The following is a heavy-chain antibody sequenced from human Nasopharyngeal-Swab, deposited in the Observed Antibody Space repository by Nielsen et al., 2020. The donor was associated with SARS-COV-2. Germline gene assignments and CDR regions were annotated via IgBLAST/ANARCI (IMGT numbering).Heavy chain of an antibody. CDR3: ARDRVPAAMLYYYGMDV. CDR2: INPSGGST. CDR1: GYTFTSYY. V-gene: IGHV1-46*01. J-gene: IGHJ6*02. Sequence: SVKVSCKASGYTFTSYYMHWVRQAPGQGLEWMGIINPSGGSTSYAQKFQGRVTMTRDTPTSTVYMELSSLRSEDTAVYYCARDRVPAAMLYYYGMDVWGQGTTVTVSS. D-gene: IGHD2-2*01.